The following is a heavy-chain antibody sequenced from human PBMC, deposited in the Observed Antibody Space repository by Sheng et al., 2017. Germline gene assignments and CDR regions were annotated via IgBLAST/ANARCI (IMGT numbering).Heavy chain of an antibody. J-gene: IGHJ2*01. CDR1: GFTFSTYW. Sequence: EVQLVESGGGLVQPGGSLRLSCAASGFTFSTYWMYWVRQAPGKGLVWVSRINTDGSSTSYADSVKGRFTISGDNAKNTLYLQMNSLRAEETAVYYCARDLTTVTSRWYFDLWGRGTLVTVSS. V-gene: IGHV3-74*01. D-gene: IGHD4-17*01. CDR3: ARDLTTVTSRWYFDL. CDR2: INTDGSST.